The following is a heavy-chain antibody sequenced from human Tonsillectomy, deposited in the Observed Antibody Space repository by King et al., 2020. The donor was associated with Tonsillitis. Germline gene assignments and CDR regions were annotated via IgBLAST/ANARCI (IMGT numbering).Heavy chain of an antibody. CDR1: GFSLSNARMG. CDR3: ARIGDDYVWGSYRYFDY. D-gene: IGHD3-16*02. CDR2: IFSNDEK. J-gene: IGHJ4*02. Sequence: TLKESGPVLVKPTETLTLTCTVSGFSLSNARMGVSWIRQPPGKALEWLAHIFSNDEKSYSTSLKSRLTISKYTSKSQGVLTMTNMDPVDTATYYCARIGDDYVWGSYRYFDYWGQGTLVTVSS. V-gene: IGHV2-26*01.